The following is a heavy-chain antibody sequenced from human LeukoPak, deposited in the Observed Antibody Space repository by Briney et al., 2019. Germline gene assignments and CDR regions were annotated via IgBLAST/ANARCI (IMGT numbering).Heavy chain of an antibody. V-gene: IGHV1-2*02. CDR3: ASSLGDSYGYIGY. CDR2: INPNSGGT. CDR1: GYTFTGYY. J-gene: IGHJ4*02. D-gene: IGHD5-18*01. Sequence: ASVKVSCKASGYTFTGYYMHWVRQAPGQGLEWMGWINPNSGGTNYAQKFQGRVTMTRDTSISTAYMELSRLRSDDTAVYYCASSLGDSYGYIGYWGQGTLVTVSS.